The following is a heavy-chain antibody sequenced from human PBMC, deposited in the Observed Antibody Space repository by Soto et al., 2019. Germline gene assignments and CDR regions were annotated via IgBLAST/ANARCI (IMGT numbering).Heavy chain of an antibody. D-gene: IGHD5-18*01. CDR3: VRSKGGYSYGTPFDY. CDR2: LGWNSGDI. CDR1: GFRFDGHA. J-gene: IGHJ4*02. Sequence: PGGSLRLSCAASGFRFDGHAMHWVRQTPGKGLEWVSGLGWNSGDIDYADSVKGRFTTSRDNAKNSFFLQINILRPDDTALYYCVRSKGGYSYGTPFDYWGQGTLVTVSS. V-gene: IGHV3-9*01.